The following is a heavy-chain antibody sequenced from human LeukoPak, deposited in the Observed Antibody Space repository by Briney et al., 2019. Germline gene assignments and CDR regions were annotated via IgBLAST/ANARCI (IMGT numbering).Heavy chain of an antibody. V-gene: IGHV1-69*06. CDR2: IIPMFGAV. D-gene: IGHD3-22*01. Sequence: ASVKVSCKASGGTFSSYAITWVRQAPGQGLQWMGGIIPMFGAVNYAQKFQGRVTITADRSTGTAYMELSSLRSEDTAVYYCVRDYDISGPQKNFFDYWGQGTLVTVSS. CDR1: GGTFSSYA. CDR3: VRDYDISGPQKNFFDY. J-gene: IGHJ4*02.